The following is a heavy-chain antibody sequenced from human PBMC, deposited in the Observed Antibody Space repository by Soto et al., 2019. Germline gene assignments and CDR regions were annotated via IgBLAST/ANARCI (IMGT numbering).Heavy chain of an antibody. V-gene: IGHV1-46*03. D-gene: IGHD2-21*01. J-gene: IGHJ4*02. Sequence: EASVKVSCKASGYTFTSYYMHWVRQAPGQGLEWMGIINPSGGSTSYAQKFQGRVTMTRDTSTSTVYMELSSLRSEDTAVYYCARETYCGGDCYSLLYYWGQGTLVTVSS. CDR2: INPSGGST. CDR1: GYTFTSYY. CDR3: ARETYCGGDCYSLLYY.